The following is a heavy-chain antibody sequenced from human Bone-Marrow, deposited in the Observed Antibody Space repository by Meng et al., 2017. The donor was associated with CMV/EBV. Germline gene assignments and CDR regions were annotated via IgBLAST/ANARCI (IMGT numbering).Heavy chain of an antibody. Sequence: LSLTCTVSGGSISSYYWSWIRQAPGKGLEWVSGISWNSGSIGYADSVKGRFTISRDNAKNSLYLQMNSLRAEDTALYYCAKGAIEYSSSARNFDYWGQGTLVTVSS. CDR3: AKGAIEYSSSARNFDY. CDR1: GGSISSYY. V-gene: IGHV3-9*01. D-gene: IGHD6-6*01. CDR2: ISWNSGSI. J-gene: IGHJ4*02.